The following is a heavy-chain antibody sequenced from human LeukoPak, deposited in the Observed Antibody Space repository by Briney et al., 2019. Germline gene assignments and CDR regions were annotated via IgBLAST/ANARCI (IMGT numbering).Heavy chain of an antibody. CDR1: GLAFRTYA. CDR2: ISSNGGTT. Sequence: GGSLRLSCAASGLAFRTYAMHWVRQAPGKGLEYVSGISSNGGTTNYANSVKGRFTISRDNSKNTLYLQMGGLRPEDMAVYYCARVYIAGMTGHYSLDYWGQGTLLTVSS. CDR3: ARVYIAGMTGHYSLDY. V-gene: IGHV3-64*01. D-gene: IGHD3-9*01. J-gene: IGHJ4*02.